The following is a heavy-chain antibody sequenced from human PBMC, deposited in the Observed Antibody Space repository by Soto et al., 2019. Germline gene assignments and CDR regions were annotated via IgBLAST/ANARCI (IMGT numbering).Heavy chain of an antibody. V-gene: IGHV1-2*02. D-gene: IGHD3-3*01. CDR1: GGTFTSYA. J-gene: IGHJ6*02. CDR3: ARDVDFWSGYGIYYYYGMDV. Sequence: QVQLVQSGAEVKKPGSSVKVSCKASGGTFTSYATSWVRQAPGQGLEWMGGIIPNSGGTNYAQKFQGRVTMTRDTSISTAYMELSRLRSDDTAVYYCARDVDFWSGYGIYYYYGMDVWGQGTTVTVSS. CDR2: IIPNSGGT.